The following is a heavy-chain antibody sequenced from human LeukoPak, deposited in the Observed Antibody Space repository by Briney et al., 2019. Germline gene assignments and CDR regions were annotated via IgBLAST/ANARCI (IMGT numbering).Heavy chain of an antibody. V-gene: IGHV1-2*02. D-gene: IGHD1-7*01. J-gene: IGHJ4*02. CDR3: ARDRPVSRLGTDFDY. Sequence: GASVKVSCKASGYTFTGYYMHWVRQAPGQGLEWMGWINPNSGGTDYAQKFQGRVTKTRDTSISTAYIELSSLSSDDTAVYYCARDRPVSRLGTDFDYWGQGALVTVSS. CDR1: GYTFTGYY. CDR2: INPNSGGT.